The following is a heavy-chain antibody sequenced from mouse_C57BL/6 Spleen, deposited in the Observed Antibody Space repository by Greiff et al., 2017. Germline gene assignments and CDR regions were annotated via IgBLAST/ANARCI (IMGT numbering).Heavy chain of an antibody. CDR3: ARSVYYSNPYYYAMDY. D-gene: IGHD2-5*01. Sequence: QVQLQQSGAELVKPGASVKISCKASGYAFSSYWMNWVKQRPGKGLEWIGQIYPGDGDTNYNGKFKGKATLTADKSSSTAYMQLSSLTSEDSAVYFCARSVYYSNPYYYAMDYWGQGTSVTVSS. V-gene: IGHV1-80*01. J-gene: IGHJ4*01. CDR2: IYPGDGDT. CDR1: GYAFSSYW.